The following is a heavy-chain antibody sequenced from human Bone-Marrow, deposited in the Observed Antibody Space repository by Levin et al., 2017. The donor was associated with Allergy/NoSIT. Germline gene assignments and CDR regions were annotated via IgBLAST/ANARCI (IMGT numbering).Heavy chain of an antibody. J-gene: IGHJ6*04. CDR1: GYNFISNA. CDR3: ARARIRGYYYNYMDV. D-gene: IGHD3-16*01. Sequence: GGSLRLSCRASGYNFISNAIHWVRQAPGQRLEWMGWINPDNGNTRYSQKFQGRVTITRDTSASTAYMDLSSLRSEDTAVYYCARARIRGYYYNYMDVWGNGTTVTVSP. CDR2: INPDNGNT. V-gene: IGHV1-3*01.